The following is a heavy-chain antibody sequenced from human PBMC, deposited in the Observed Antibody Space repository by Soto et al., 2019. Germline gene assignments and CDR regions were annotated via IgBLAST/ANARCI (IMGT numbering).Heavy chain of an antibody. V-gene: IGHV3-7*01. CDR1: GLMSSSYW. CDR3: EIVSPVTTPNF. J-gene: IGHJ4*02. Sequence: GGSLRLSCAASGLMSSSYWMNWVRQAPGKGLEWVANIKPDGSEKYYVDSVKGRFTISRDNAKNSLYLQMNSLRAEETAVYYCEIVSPVTTPNFCGQRSLVPVSS. D-gene: IGHD4-17*01. CDR2: IKPDGSEK.